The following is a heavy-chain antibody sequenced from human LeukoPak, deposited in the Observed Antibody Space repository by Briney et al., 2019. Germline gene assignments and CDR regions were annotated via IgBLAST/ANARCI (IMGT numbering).Heavy chain of an antibody. D-gene: IGHD2-15*01. Sequence: KPSETLSLTCTVSGGSISSYYWRWIRQPPGKGLEWIGYIYYSGSTNYNPSLKSRVTISVDTSKNQFSLKLSSVTAADTAVYYCARGRVARGAFDIWGQGTMVTVSS. CDR2: IYYSGST. J-gene: IGHJ3*02. CDR3: ARGRVARGAFDI. V-gene: IGHV4-59*01. CDR1: GGSISSYY.